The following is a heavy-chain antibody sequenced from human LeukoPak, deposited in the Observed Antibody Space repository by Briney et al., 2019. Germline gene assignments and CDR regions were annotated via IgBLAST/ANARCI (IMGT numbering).Heavy chain of an antibody. CDR2: IVVGSGNT. CDR1: GFTFNRSV. D-gene: IGHD3-16*01. Sequence: AASVKVSCKASGFTFNRSVMQWVRQARGQRLEWIGWIVVGSGNTNYAQKLQERVTITRDMSTSTAYMELSSLRSEDMAVYYCVRARVITFGGLMGWFDPWGQGTLVTVSS. V-gene: IGHV1-58*02. CDR3: VRARVITFGGLMGWFDP. J-gene: IGHJ5*02.